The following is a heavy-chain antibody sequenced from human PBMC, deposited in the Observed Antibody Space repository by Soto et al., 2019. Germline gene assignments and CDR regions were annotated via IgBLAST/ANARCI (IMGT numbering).Heavy chain of an antibody. V-gene: IGHV3-23*04. D-gene: IGHD3-22*01. CDR2: ITYSGGSR. Sequence: EVQLVESGGGLVQPGGSLRLSCAASGFTFSNYAMAWVRQAPGKGLEWVSTITYSGGSRDYADSVKGRFTTSRDNSKNTLYLQMNSLRAEDTAVYYCAKKGYYDTSGYPIRYFDYWGPGTLVTVSS. J-gene: IGHJ4*02. CDR3: AKKGYYDTSGYPIRYFDY. CDR1: GFTFSNYA.